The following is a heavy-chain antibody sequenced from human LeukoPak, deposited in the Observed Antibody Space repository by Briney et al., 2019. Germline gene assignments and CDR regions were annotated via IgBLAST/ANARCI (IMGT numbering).Heavy chain of an antibody. CDR2: ISSSGSTI. CDR1: GFTFSDYY. Sequence: GGSLRLSCAASGFTFSDYYMSWIRRAPGKGLEWVSYISSSGSTIYYADSVKGRFTISRDNAENSLYLQMNSLRAEDTAVYFCARGYSSAWYRLRDYWGQGTLVTVSS. CDR3: ARGYSSAWYRLRDY. D-gene: IGHD6-19*01. J-gene: IGHJ4*02. V-gene: IGHV3-11*04.